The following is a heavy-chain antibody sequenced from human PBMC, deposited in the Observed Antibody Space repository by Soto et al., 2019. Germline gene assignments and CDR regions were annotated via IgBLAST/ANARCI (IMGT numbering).Heavy chain of an antibody. CDR3: ARAGYCSGGTCFHGNCDY. J-gene: IGHJ4*02. D-gene: IGHD2-15*01. V-gene: IGHV1-46*01. CDR1: GYTFTTYY. CDR2: INPNDGST. Sequence: QVQLVQSGAEVKRPGASVKISCKASGYTFTTYYMHWVRQAPGQGLEWLGIINPNDGSTTYAQKFQGRVTMTRDTSTSTVYLELSSLRSEDTAVYYCARAGYCSGGTCFHGNCDYWGQGTLVTVSA.